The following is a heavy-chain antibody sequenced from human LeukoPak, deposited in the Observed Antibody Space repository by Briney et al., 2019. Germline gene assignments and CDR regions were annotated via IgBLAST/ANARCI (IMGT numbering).Heavy chain of an antibody. V-gene: IGHV1-8*01. CDR2: MNPNSGNT. CDR3: ALAPRYSSGWYWNY. CDR1: GYTFTSYD. D-gene: IGHD6-19*01. Sequence: APVKVSCKASGYTFTSYDINWVRQATGQGLEWMGWMNPNSGNTGYAQKFQGRVTMTRNTSISTAYMELSSLRSEDTAVYYCALAPRYSSGWYWNYWGQGTLVTVSS. J-gene: IGHJ4*02.